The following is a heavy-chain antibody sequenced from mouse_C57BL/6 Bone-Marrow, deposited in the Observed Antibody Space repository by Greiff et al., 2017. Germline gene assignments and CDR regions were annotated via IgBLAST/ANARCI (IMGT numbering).Heavy chain of an antibody. CDR1: GYSFTDYN. V-gene: IGHV1-39*01. Sequence: EVKLVESGPELVKPGASVKISCKASGYSFTDYNMNWVKQSNGKSLEWIGVINPNYGTTSYNQKFKGKATLTVDQASSTAYMQLNSLTSEDSAVYYCARGYDYDYAMDYWGQGTSVTVSS. J-gene: IGHJ4*01. CDR3: ARGYDYDYAMDY. D-gene: IGHD2-4*01. CDR2: INPNYGTT.